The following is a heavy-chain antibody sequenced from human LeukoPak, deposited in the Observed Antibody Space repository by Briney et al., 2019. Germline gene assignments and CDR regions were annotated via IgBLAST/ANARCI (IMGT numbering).Heavy chain of an antibody. CDR1: GFTFSSYW. V-gene: IGHV3-7*01. D-gene: IGHD3-22*01. J-gene: IGHJ4*02. CDR2: INQDGSEK. Sequence: GGSLRLSCAASGFTFSSYWMSWVRQAPGKGLEWVANINQDGSEKYYVDSVKGRFTISRDNAKNSLYLQMNSLRAEDTAVYYCARVYDSSGYYYVFHWGQGTLVTVSS. CDR3: ARVYDSSGYYYVFH.